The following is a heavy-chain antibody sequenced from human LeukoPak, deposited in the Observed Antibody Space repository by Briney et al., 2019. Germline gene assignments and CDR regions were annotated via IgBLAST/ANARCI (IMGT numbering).Heavy chain of an antibody. CDR3: AKTPGWRLNDAFDI. CDR1: GFTFDDYG. CDR2: ISWNGGST. J-gene: IGHJ3*02. V-gene: IGHV3-20*04. Sequence: GGSLRLSCAASGFTFDDYGMSWVRQPPGKGLEWVSGISWNGGSTGYADSVKGRFTISRDSAKSSLYLQMNSLRAEDTAVYYCAKTPGWRLNDAFDIWGQGTMVTVSS. D-gene: IGHD2-21*02.